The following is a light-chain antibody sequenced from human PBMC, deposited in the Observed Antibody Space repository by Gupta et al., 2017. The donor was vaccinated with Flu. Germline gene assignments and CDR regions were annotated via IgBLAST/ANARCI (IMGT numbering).Light chain of an antibody. J-gene: IGLJ3*02. CDR2: KNN. Sequence: QSVLTQPPSASGTPGQRVTISCFGSNSNIGSNDVFWYKQVPGTAPKLLIHKNNQRPSGVPDRLSGSKSGTSASLAISGLRSEDEADYYCVVWDDSLSVRMFGGGTKLTVL. CDR3: VVWDDSLSVRM. V-gene: IGLV1-47*01. CDR1: NSNIGSND.